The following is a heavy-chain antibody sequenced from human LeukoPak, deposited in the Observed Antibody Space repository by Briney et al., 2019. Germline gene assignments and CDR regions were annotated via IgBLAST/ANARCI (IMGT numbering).Heavy chain of an antibody. V-gene: IGHV4-31*03. CDR2: IYYSGSA. CDR3: ARGGTQLTFPV. D-gene: IGHD4/OR15-4a*01. Sequence: SETLSLTCTVSGGSISSGGYYWSWIRQHPGKGLEWIGYIYYSGSAYYNPSLKSRVTISVDTSENQFSLKLASVSAADTAVYYCARGGTQLTFPVWGQGTLVTVSS. CDR1: GGSISSGGYY. J-gene: IGHJ4*02.